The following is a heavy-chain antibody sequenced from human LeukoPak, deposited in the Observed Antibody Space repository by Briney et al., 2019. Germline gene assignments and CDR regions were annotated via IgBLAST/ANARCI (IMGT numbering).Heavy chain of an antibody. CDR3: ARDQWVAVAMYYFDY. Sequence: GGSLRLSCAASGFTFSNHWMHWVRHAPGKGLVWVSRTKSDGSSTTYADSVKGRFTISRDNAKNTLYLQMSSLRPEDTAVYYCARDQWVAVAMYYFDYWGQGTLVTVSS. J-gene: IGHJ4*02. D-gene: IGHD6-19*01. V-gene: IGHV3-74*01. CDR1: GFTFSNHW. CDR2: TKSDGSST.